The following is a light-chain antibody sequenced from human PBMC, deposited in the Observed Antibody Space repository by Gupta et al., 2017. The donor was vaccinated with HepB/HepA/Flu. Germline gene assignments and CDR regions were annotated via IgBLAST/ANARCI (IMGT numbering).Light chain of an antibody. CDR3: SSLAGGNNVGV. V-gene: IGLV2-8*01. CDR2: EVS. Sequence: QSALTQPPSASGSPGQSVTISCTGTSSNVGGYNYISWYQQHPGKAPKLMLYEVSKRPSGVPDRFSGSKSGNTASLTVSGLQAEDEADYYCSSLAGGNNVGVFGGGTKLTVL. CDR1: SSNVGGYNY. J-gene: IGLJ3*02.